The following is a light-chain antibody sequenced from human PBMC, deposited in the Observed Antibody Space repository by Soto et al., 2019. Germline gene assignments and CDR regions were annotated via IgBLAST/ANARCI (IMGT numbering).Light chain of an antibody. Sequence: QSVLTQPASVSGSPGQSITISCTGTSSDVGGYNYVSWYQQHPGKAPKLMIYDVSNRPSGISNRSSGSKSGNTASLTISGLQAEDEADYYCSSYTSSSTYVFGTGTKVTDL. CDR1: SSDVGGYNY. CDR3: SSYTSSSTYV. V-gene: IGLV2-14*01. CDR2: DVS. J-gene: IGLJ1*01.